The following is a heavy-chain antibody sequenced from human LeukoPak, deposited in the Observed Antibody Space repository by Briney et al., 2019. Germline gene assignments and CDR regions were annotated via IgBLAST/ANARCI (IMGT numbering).Heavy chain of an antibody. CDR3: VKGLTTVTSAFDY. D-gene: IGHD4-17*01. J-gene: IGHJ4*02. V-gene: IGHV3-23*01. CDR1: GFTFSSYG. CDR2: ISGRGDSI. Sequence: GGSLRLSCAASGFTFSSYGMSWVRQAPGKGLEWVSGISGRGDSIYHADSVKGRFSISRDTSKNTLYLQMSSLRGEDTAVYYCVKGLTTVTSAFDYWGQGTLVTVSS.